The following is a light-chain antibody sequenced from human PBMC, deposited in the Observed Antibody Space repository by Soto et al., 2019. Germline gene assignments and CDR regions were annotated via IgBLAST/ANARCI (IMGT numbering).Light chain of an antibody. CDR1: QSISDW. J-gene: IGKJ1*01. Sequence: DIQLTQSPSTLSASVGDRVTITCRASQSISDWLAWYQQTPGKAPKLLIYKASSLESGVPSRFSGSGSGTEFTLTIYSLHPDDFATYHCQQYSSFPWTFGQGTQVDIK. CDR2: KAS. V-gene: IGKV1-5*03. CDR3: QQYSSFPWT.